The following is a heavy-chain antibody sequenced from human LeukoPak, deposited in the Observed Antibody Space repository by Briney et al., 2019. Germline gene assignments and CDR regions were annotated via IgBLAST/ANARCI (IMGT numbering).Heavy chain of an antibody. Sequence: ASVKVSCKASGYTFTSYYIHWVRQAPGQGLEWMGIINPSGGSTSYAQKFQGRVTMTRDTSTSTVYMELSSLRSEDTAVYYCALLGVVPAAMGYYFDYWGQGTLVTVSS. CDR2: INPSGGST. CDR3: ALLGVVPAAMGYYFDY. D-gene: IGHD2-2*01. V-gene: IGHV1-46*01. CDR1: GYTFTSYY. J-gene: IGHJ4*02.